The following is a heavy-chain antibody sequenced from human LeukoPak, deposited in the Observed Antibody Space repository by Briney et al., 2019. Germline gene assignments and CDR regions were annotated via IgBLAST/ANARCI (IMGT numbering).Heavy chain of an antibody. CDR1: GFTFSSYA. CDR2: ISGSDGTT. J-gene: IGHJ4*02. D-gene: IGHD3-22*01. CDR3: AKVGAQNYYDSSGYNH. Sequence: GGSLRLSCAASGFTFSSYAMSWVRQAPGKGLEWVSSISGSDGTTYYADSVKGRFTISRDNSKNTLYLQMNSLRAEDTAVYYCAKVGAQNYYDSSGYNHWGQGTLVTVSS. V-gene: IGHV3-23*01.